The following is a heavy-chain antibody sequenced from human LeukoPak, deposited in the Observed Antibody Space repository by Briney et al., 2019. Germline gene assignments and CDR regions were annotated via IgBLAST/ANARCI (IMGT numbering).Heavy chain of an antibody. J-gene: IGHJ4*02. D-gene: IGHD3-3*01. CDR2: IYHSGST. Sequence: SETLSLTCVVSGISISSSLWWSWVRQPPGKGLEWIGEIYHSGSTNYNPSLKSRVTISVDKSKNQFSLKLSSVTAADTAVYYCARVRVRYYFDYWGQGTLVTVSS. CDR1: GISISSSLW. V-gene: IGHV4-4*02. CDR3: ARVRVRYYFDY.